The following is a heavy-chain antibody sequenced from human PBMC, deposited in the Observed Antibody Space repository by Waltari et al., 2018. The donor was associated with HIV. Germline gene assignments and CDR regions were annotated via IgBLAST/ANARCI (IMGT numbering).Heavy chain of an antibody. CDR3: ARGSGWYYYYYYGMDV. CDR2: INHSGST. Sequence: QVQLQQWGAGLLKPSETLSLTCAVYGGSFSGYYWSWIRQPPGKGLEWIGEINHSGSTNYNPSLKSRVTISVDTSKNQFSLKLSPVTAADTAVYYCARGSGWYYYYYYGMDVWGQGTTVTVSS. J-gene: IGHJ6*02. D-gene: IGHD6-19*01. CDR1: GGSFSGYY. V-gene: IGHV4-34*01.